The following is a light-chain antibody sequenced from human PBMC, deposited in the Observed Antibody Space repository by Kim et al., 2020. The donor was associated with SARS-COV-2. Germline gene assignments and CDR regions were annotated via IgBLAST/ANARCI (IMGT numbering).Light chain of an antibody. Sequence: ATINCKSSQSVLYSSNNKNYLAWYQQKPGQPPKLLIYWASTRESGVPDRFSGSGSETDFTLTISSLQAEDVAVYYCQQYYGTPLTFGGGTKVDIK. CDR3: QQYYGTPLT. J-gene: IGKJ4*01. CDR1: QSVLYSSNNKNY. V-gene: IGKV4-1*01. CDR2: WAS.